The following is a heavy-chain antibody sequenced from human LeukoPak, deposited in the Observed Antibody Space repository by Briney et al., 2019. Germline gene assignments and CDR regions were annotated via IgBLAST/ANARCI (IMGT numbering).Heavy chain of an antibody. CDR3: ARSWVN. Sequence: PSETLSLTCAVYGGSFSGYYWSWIRQPPGKGLEWIGEINRIGSTNYNPSPKSRVTISLDTSKNQFSLKLSSVTAADTAMYYCARSWVNWGQGTLVTVSS. CDR2: INRIGST. CDR1: GGSFSGYY. J-gene: IGHJ4*02. D-gene: IGHD4-23*01. V-gene: IGHV4-34*01.